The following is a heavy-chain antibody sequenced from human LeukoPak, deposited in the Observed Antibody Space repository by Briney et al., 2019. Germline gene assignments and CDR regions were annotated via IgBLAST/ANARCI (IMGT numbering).Heavy chain of an antibody. CDR2: IYDSGST. J-gene: IGHJ6*03. CDR3: ARDLSISGGDYYYYYYMDV. D-gene: IGHD3-16*01. Sequence: PSQTLSLTCTVSGGSISSGDYYWSWIRQPPGKGLEWIGYIYDSGSTYYNPSLKVRVTISGDTSKNQYSLKLRSVTAANTAAYYCARDLSISGGDYYYYYYMDVWGKGTTVTVSS. CDR1: GGSISSGDYY. V-gene: IGHV4-30-4*08.